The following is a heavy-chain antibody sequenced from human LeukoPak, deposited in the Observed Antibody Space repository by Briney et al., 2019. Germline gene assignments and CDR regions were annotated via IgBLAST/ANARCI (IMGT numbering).Heavy chain of an antibody. Sequence: GGSLRLSCAASGFTFSKYDMYWIRQAPGKGLECVSVISRDGTTYYADSLTGRFTISRDNSQNTLSLQMNSLKAEDTAVYYCSKKGQNDDYGKPDWGQGTLVTVSS. CDR2: ISRDGTT. CDR1: GFTFSKYD. J-gene: IGHJ4*02. CDR3: SKKGQNDDYGKPD. V-gene: IGHV3-23*01. D-gene: IGHD4-17*01.